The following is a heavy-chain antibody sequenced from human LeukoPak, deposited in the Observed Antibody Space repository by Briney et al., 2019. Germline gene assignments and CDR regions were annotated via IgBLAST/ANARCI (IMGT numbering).Heavy chain of an antibody. D-gene: IGHD3-10*01. V-gene: IGHV4-34*01. CDR3: ARGYYGSGSYYRRGHAFNI. J-gene: IGHJ3*02. Sequence: PSETLSLTCAVYGGSFSGYYWSWIRQPPGKGLEWIGEINHSGSTNYNPSLKSRVTISVDTSKNQFSLKLSSVTAADTAVYYCARGYYGSGSYYRRGHAFNIWGQGTMVTVSS. CDR2: INHSGST. CDR1: GGSFSGYY.